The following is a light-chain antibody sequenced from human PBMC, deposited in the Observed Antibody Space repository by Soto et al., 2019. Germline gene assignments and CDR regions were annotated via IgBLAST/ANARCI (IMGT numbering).Light chain of an antibody. J-gene: IGKJ1*01. CDR2: GAS. CDR3: QQYGSSAWT. V-gene: IGKV3-20*01. Sequence: EIVLTQSPGTLSLSPGKRATLSCRASQSISSSYLAWYQQRPGQAPRLPIYGASSRATGIPDRFSGSGSGTEFTLTISRLEPEDFAVYYCQQYGSSAWTFGQGTKVEIK. CDR1: QSISSSY.